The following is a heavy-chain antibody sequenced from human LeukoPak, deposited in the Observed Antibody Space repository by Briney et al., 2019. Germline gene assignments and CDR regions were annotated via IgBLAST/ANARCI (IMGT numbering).Heavy chain of an antibody. CDR1: GFSVSSNY. V-gene: IGHV3-23*01. CDR2: ISGSGGST. Sequence: GGALRLSCAASGFSVSSNYVTWVRQPPGKGLEWVSAISGSGGSTYYADSVKGRFTISRDNSKNTLYLQMNSLRAEDTAVYYCAKAGYYYDSSGYSYYYYYMDVWGKGTTDTVSS. D-gene: IGHD3-22*01. CDR3: AKAGYYYDSSGYSYYYYYMDV. J-gene: IGHJ6*03.